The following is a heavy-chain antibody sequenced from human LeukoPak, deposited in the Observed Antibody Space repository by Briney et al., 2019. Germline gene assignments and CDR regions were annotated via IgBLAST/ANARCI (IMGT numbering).Heavy chain of an antibody. V-gene: IGHV4-4*07. CDR3: ARDGGYSGYDGNDY. CDR1: GGSISSYY. Sequence: SETLSLTCTVSGGSISSYYWSWIRQPAGKGLEWIGRIYTSGSTNYNPSLKSRVTMSVDTSENQFSLKLSSVTAADTAVYYCARDGGYSGYDGNDYWGQGTLVTVSS. D-gene: IGHD5-12*01. J-gene: IGHJ4*02. CDR2: IYTSGST.